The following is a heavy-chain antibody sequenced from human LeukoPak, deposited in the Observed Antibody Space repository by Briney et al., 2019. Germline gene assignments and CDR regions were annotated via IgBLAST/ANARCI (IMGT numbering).Heavy chain of an antibody. CDR3: ARVVVITRIFAGLDP. D-gene: IGHD3-16*01. CDR2: LSVSGTTT. CDR1: GFTFTSYA. V-gene: IGHV3-23*01. J-gene: IGHJ5*02. Sequence: GGSLRLSCAASGFTFTSYAMNWVRQAPGKGLEWVTGLSVSGTTTYYADSVRGRFTISRDNSKNTLYLQLNSLRAEDTAVYYCARVVVITRIFAGLDPWGQGTLVTVSS.